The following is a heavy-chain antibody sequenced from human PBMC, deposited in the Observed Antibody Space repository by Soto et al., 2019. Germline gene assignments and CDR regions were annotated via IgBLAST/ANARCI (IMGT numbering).Heavy chain of an antibody. J-gene: IGHJ4*02. Sequence: EVQLLESGGDLVQPGGSLILSCAASGFTFSSYAMSWVRQAPGKGLEWVSSISGGDGTTYYADSVKGRFTISRDNSKSTLYLQMSSLRADDTALYYCAKDGDYSTNWYTGDYWGQGTLVTVSS. D-gene: IGHD6-13*01. CDR1: GFTFSSYA. CDR2: ISGGDGTT. V-gene: IGHV3-23*01. CDR3: AKDGDYSTNWYTGDY.